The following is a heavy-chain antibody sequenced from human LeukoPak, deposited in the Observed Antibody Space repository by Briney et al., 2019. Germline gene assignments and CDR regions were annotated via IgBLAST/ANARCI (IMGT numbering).Heavy chain of an antibody. CDR2: ISSSSSYI. CDR3: ARDLVWFGEPKGYYNYMDV. V-gene: IGHV3-21*01. Sequence: GGSLRLSCAASGFTFSDYMSWIRQAPGKGLEWVSSISSSSSYIYYADSVKGRFTISRDNAKNSLYLQMNTLRAEDTAVYYCARDLVWFGEPKGYYNYMDVWGKGTTVTVSS. J-gene: IGHJ6*03. D-gene: IGHD3-10*01. CDR1: GFTFSDY.